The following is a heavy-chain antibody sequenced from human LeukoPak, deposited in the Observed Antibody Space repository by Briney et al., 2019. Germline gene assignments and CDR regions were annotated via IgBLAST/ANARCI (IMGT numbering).Heavy chain of an antibody. CDR2: IYYSGST. V-gene: IGHV4-59*01. D-gene: IGHD5-18*01. CDR1: GGYICRYY. J-gene: IGHJ4*02. Sequence: SETLSLTCTVSGGYICRYYWSWIRQPPGKGLEWIGYIYYSGSTNYNPSLKSRVTISVDTSKNQFSLKLSSVTAADTAVYYCARGYTYGAPLRYWGQGTLVTVSS. CDR3: ARGYTYGAPLRY.